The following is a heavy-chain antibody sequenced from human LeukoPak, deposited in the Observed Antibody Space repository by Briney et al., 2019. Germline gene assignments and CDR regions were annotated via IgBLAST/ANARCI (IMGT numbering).Heavy chain of an antibody. CDR3: ATDTAMANFHRSDAFDI. Sequence: ASVKVSCKVSGYTVTELSMHWVRQAPGKGLEWMGGFDPEDGETIYAQKFQGRVTMTEDTSTDTAYMELSSLRSEDTAVYYCATDTAMANFHRSDAFDIWGQGQWSPSLQ. CDR1: GYTVTELS. J-gene: IGHJ3*02. D-gene: IGHD5-18*01. V-gene: IGHV1-24*01. CDR2: FDPEDGET.